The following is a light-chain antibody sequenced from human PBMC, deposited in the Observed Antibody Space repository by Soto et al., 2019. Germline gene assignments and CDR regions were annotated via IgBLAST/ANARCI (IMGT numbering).Light chain of an antibody. CDR3: QQYGSAPRT. Sequence: EIVLTQSPGTLSLSPGDRATLSCRASQSFKNNYLAWYQHRPGQAPRLLIYAASSRATGIPDRFSGSGSGTDFTLTISRLEPEDFAVYYCQQYGSAPRTLGLGTKLDIK. J-gene: IGKJ2*01. CDR2: AAS. V-gene: IGKV3-20*01. CDR1: QSFKNNY.